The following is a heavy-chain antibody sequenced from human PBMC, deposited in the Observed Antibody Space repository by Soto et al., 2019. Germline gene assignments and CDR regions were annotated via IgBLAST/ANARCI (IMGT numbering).Heavy chain of an antibody. CDR2: ISGSGGST. CDR1: GFTFISYA. Sequence: GSLRLSCAASGFTFISYAMSCVRQSPGKGLEWVSAISGSGGSTYYADSVKGRFTTSRDNSKNTLYLQMNSLRAEDTAVYYCAKDRLIAVAGIFDYWGQGTLVTVSS. J-gene: IGHJ4*02. V-gene: IGHV3-23*01. CDR3: AKDRLIAVAGIFDY. D-gene: IGHD6-19*01.